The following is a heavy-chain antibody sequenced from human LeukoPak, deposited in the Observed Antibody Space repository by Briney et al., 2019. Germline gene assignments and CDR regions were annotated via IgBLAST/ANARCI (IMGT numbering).Heavy chain of an antibody. CDR3: AKDSVTIPTGWFDP. CDR1: GFTFSSYT. V-gene: IGHV3-21*04. Sequence: PGGSLRLSCAASGFTFSSYTMNWVRQAPGKGLEWVSSISGSSTYIYYADSVKGRFTISRDNSKNILYLQMNSLRVEDTAVYYCAKDSVTIPTGWFDPWGQGTLVTVSS. D-gene: IGHD2-21*01. CDR2: ISGSSTYI. J-gene: IGHJ5*02.